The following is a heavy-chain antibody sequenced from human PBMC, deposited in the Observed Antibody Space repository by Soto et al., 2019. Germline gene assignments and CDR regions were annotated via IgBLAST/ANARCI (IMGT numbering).Heavy chain of an antibody. Sequence: GGSLRLSCAASGFTFSSYSMNWVRQAPGKGLEWVSYISSSSSTIYYADSVKGRFTISRDNAKNSLYLQMNSLRAEDTAVYYCASLSVFGVVTPTGDWFDPWGQGTLVTVSS. CDR1: GFTFSSYS. D-gene: IGHD3-3*01. J-gene: IGHJ5*02. CDR3: ASLSVFGVVTPTGDWFDP. V-gene: IGHV3-48*01. CDR2: ISSSSSTI.